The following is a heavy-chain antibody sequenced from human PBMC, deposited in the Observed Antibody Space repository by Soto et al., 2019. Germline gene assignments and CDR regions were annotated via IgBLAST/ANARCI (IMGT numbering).Heavy chain of an antibody. CDR2: IDTSGST. D-gene: IGHD3-3*01. J-gene: IGHJ4*02. CDR3: ARGGQDFWSGPFDY. V-gene: IGHV4-4*07. CDR1: GGSISNYY. Sequence: SETLSLTCTVSGGSISNYYCNWIRQPTGKGLEWIGRIDTSGSTNYNPSLKSRVTMSVDTSKQEFSLKLSSVTAADTALYYCARGGQDFWSGPFDYWGRGALVTVSS.